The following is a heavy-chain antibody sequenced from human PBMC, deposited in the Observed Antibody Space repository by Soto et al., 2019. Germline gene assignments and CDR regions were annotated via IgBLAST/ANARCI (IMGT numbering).Heavy chain of an antibody. V-gene: IGHV2-5*02. J-gene: IGHJ4*02. CDR1: GFSLSSYGMG. CDR2: IYCADDK. Sequence: QITLKESGPTLVRPAQTLTLTCGFSGFSLSSYGMGVAWIRQPPGKALEWLALIYCADDKRYSPSLKDRLAISKDTSSNQVVLTITNMDPGDTATYFCAHAGDYDLLTFDHWGPGTRVTVSS. D-gene: IGHD4-17*01. CDR3: AHAGDYDLLTFDH.